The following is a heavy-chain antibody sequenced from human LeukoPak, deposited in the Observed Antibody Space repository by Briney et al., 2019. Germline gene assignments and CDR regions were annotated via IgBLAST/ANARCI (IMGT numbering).Heavy chain of an antibody. CDR2: IWYDGSNK. J-gene: IGHJ4*02. V-gene: IGHV3-33*01. CDR3: ARAGVGAIYYFDY. CDR1: GFTFSNYG. D-gene: IGHD1-26*01. Sequence: SGGSLRLSCAASGFTFSNYGMHWVCQAPGKGLEWVALIWYDGSNKYYADSVRGRFTISRDNSKNTLYLQMKSLRVEDTAVYYCARAGVGAIYYFDYWGQGTLVTVSS.